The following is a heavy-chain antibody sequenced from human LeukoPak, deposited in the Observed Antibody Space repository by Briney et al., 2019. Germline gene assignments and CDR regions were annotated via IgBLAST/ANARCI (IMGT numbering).Heavy chain of an antibody. J-gene: IGHJ6*02. CDR3: AKMTTVTTLPGGMDV. Sequence: GGSLRLSCAASGFTFSSYAMSWVRQAPGKGLEWVSAISGSGGSTYYADSVKGRFTISRDNSKNTLYLQMNSLRAEDTAVYYCAKMTTVTTLPGGMDVWGQGTTVTVSS. CDR2: ISGSGGST. CDR1: GFTFSSYA. D-gene: IGHD4-17*01. V-gene: IGHV3-23*01.